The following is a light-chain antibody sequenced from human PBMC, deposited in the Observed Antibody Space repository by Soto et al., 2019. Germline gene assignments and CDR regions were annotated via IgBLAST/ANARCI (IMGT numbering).Light chain of an antibody. Sequence: DIVMTQSPDSLDVSLGERATINCKSSQNLLYSSNKKNYFAWYQQKPGQPPKLLIYWASTRESGVPERFSGSESETDFSLTISCLYAEDVAVYYCQHYYGWPLTCGGGTKMEIK. V-gene: IGKV4-1*01. J-gene: IGKJ4*01. CDR1: QNLLYSSNKKNY. CDR2: WAS. CDR3: QHYYGWPLT.